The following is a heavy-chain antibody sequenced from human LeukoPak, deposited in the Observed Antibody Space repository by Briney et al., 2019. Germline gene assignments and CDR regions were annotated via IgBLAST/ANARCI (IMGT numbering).Heavy chain of an antibody. D-gene: IGHD3-22*01. CDR2: IYPGDSDT. J-gene: IGHJ4*02. CDR1: GYSFTSYW. CDR3: ARHPLYYDSSGYSYYFDY. V-gene: IGHV5-51*01. Sequence: GESLKISCKGSGYSFTSYWIGWVRQMPGKGLEWMGIIYPGDSDTRYSPSFQGQVTISADKSISTAYLQWSSLKASDTAMYYCARHPLYYDSSGYSYYFDYWGQGTLVTVSS.